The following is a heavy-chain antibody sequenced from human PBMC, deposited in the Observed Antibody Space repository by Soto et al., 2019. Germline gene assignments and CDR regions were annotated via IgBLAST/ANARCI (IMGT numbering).Heavy chain of an antibody. CDR3: ERESGNGFDP. D-gene: IGHD3-3*01. V-gene: IGHV3-48*01. Sequence: EVQLVESGGGLVQPGGSLRLSCAASGFTFSSYSVNWVRQAPGKGLDWVSYISTTSTIYYADSVKGRFTISRDNAKNSLYLQMNSLRAEDTAVYFFERESGNGFDPWGQGTLVTVSS. CDR2: ISTTSTI. J-gene: IGHJ5*02. CDR1: GFTFSSYS.